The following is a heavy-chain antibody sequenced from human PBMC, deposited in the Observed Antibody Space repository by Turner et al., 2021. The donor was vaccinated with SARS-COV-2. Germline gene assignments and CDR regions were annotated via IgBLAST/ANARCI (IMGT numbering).Heavy chain of an antibody. CDR3: ATGYAYCGGDCSIDY. Sequence: QVQLVQSGAEEKKPGASVKVSCKVSGYTLIELSMHWVRQAPGKGLEWMGGFDPEDGETIYAQKFQGRVTMTEDTSTDTAYMELSSLRSEDTAVYYCATGYAYCGGDCSIDYWGQGTLVTVSS. J-gene: IGHJ4*02. CDR2: FDPEDGET. CDR1: GYTLIELS. V-gene: IGHV1-24*01. D-gene: IGHD2-21*02.